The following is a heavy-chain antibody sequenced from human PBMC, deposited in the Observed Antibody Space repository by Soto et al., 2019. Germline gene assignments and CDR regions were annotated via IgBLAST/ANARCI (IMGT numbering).Heavy chain of an antibody. D-gene: IGHD2-21*01. CDR2: IDPGDSET. CDR1: GYSFTTYW. CDR3: ARAYGGMTLFYFDH. Sequence: GDTLKISCKVSGYSFTTYWIGWVRQMPGKGLEGMGFIDPGDSETRYSAPFEGKVIISADRSISTAYLQWSSVKASDTAIYYCARAYGGMTLFYFDHWGQGTLVTVSS. J-gene: IGHJ4*02. V-gene: IGHV5-51*01.